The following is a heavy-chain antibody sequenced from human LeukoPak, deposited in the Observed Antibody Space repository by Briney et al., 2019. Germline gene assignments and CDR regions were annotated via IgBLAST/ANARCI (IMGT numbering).Heavy chain of an antibody. Sequence: ASVKVSCKASGYTFTSYYIHWVRQAPGQGLEWMGIINPSDGSTSYAQKFQDRVTMTRDTSMSTVYMELRSLRSEDTAVYFCARVPSSYYYGMDVWGQGTTVTVSS. CDR3: ARVPSSYYYGMDV. V-gene: IGHV1-46*01. CDR1: GYTFTSYY. CDR2: INPSDGST. J-gene: IGHJ6*02. D-gene: IGHD2-2*01.